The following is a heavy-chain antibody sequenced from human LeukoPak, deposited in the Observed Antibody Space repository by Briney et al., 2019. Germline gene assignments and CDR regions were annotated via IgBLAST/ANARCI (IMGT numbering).Heavy chain of an antibody. CDR1: GYSFTSYW. D-gene: IGHD1-26*01. CDR2: IYPGDSDT. J-gene: IGHJ4*02. V-gene: IGHV5-51*01. Sequence: GESLEISCRGSGYSFTSYWIGWVRQMPGKGLEWMGIIYPGDSDTRYSPSFQGQVTISADKSISTAYLHWSGLKASDTAMYYCARLHSGSYYYWGQGTLVTVSS. CDR3: ARLHSGSYYY.